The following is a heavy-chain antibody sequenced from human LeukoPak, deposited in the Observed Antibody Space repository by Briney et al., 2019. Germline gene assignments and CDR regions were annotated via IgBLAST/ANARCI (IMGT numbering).Heavy chain of an antibody. V-gene: IGHV1-18*01. J-gene: IGHJ4*02. D-gene: IGHD3-22*01. CDR1: GYTFTSYG. Sequence: GASVKVSCKASGYTFTSYGISWMRQAPGQGLEWMGWISAYDGNTNYAQKLQGRVTMTTDTSTSTAYMELRSLRSDDTAVYYCARDFRVDYYDSSGYYDYWGQGTLVTVSS. CDR2: ISAYDGNT. CDR3: ARDFRVDYYDSSGYYDY.